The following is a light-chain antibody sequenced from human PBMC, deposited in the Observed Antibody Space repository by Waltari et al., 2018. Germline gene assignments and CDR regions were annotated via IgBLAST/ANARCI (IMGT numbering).Light chain of an antibody. CDR1: GSNIGAGYD. V-gene: IGLV1-40*01. CDR3: QSYDTSLSVI. Sequence: QSVLTQPPSVSGAPGQRVTISCTGSGSNIGAGYDVHWYQQLPGKAPKLLIYGVNNRPSGVPDLFSGAQSGTSASLAITGLQAEDEADYFCQSYDTSLSVIFGGGTKLTVL. J-gene: IGLJ2*01. CDR2: GVN.